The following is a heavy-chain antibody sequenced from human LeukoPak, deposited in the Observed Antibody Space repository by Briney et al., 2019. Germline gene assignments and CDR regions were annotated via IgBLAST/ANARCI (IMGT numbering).Heavy chain of an antibody. CDR2: IYTSGST. Sequence: SETLSLTCTVSGGSISSGSYYWSWIRQPAGKGLEWIGRIYTSGSTNYNPSPKSRVTISVDTSKNQFSLKLSSVTAADTAVYYCARDRVGDYVWGSYRRNWFDPWGQGTLVTVSS. J-gene: IGHJ5*02. CDR1: GGSISSGSYY. D-gene: IGHD3-16*02. V-gene: IGHV4-61*02. CDR3: ARDRVGDYVWGSYRRNWFDP.